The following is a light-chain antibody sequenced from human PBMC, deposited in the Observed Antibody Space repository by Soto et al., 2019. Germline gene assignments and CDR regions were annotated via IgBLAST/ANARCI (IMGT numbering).Light chain of an antibody. CDR1: SSDVGGYNY. CDR2: DVS. Sequence: QSALTQPASVSGSPGQSITISCTGTSSDVGGYNYVSWYQQHPGKAPKLMIYDVSNRPSGVSYRFSGSKSGNTASLTISGLQADDEAYYYCSSYTSSPYVFGTGTKLTVL. V-gene: IGLV2-14*01. J-gene: IGLJ1*01. CDR3: SSYTSSPYV.